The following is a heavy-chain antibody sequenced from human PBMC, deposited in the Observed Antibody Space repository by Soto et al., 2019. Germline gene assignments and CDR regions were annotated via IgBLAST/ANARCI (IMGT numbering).Heavy chain of an antibody. D-gene: IGHD2-15*01. CDR3: AREDIVVVVAATLDY. CDR1: GFTFSSYA. CDR2: ISYDGSNK. V-gene: IGHV3-30-3*01. Sequence: QVQLVESGGGVVQPGRSLRLSCAASGFTFSSYAMHWVRQAPGKGLEWVAVISYDGSNKYYADSVKGRFTISRDNSQNTLYLQMNSLRAEDTAVYYCAREDIVVVVAATLDYWGQGTLVTVSS. J-gene: IGHJ4*02.